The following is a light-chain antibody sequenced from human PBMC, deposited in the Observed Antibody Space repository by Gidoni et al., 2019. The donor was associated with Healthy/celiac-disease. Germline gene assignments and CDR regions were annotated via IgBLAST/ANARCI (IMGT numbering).Light chain of an antibody. CDR1: QSVSSY. J-gene: IGKJ5*01. Sequence: VFTQSPATLSLSPGERATISCRASQSVSSYLAWYQQKPGQAPRLLIYDASNRATGIPARFSGSGSGTDFTLTISSLEPEDFAVYYCQQRSNWPITFGQGTRLEIK. CDR3: QQRSNWPIT. V-gene: IGKV3-11*01. CDR2: DAS.